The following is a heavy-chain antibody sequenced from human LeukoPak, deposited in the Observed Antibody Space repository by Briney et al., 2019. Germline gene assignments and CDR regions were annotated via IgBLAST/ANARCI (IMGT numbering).Heavy chain of an antibody. Sequence: SETLSLTCTVYGYSISSGYYWGWIRQPPGKGLEWIGSIYHSGSTYYNPSLKSRVTISVDTSKNQFSLKLSSVTAADTAVYYCARGRVSSLWGRGTLVTVSS. V-gene: IGHV4-38-2*02. CDR2: IYHSGST. CDR3: ARGRVSSL. CDR1: GYSISSGYY. D-gene: IGHD5/OR15-5a*01. J-gene: IGHJ2*01.